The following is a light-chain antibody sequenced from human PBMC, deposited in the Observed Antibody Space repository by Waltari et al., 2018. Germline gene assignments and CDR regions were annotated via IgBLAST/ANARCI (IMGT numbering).Light chain of an antibody. V-gene: IGLV4-69*01. CDR3: QTGGHGTWV. CDR1: SGHSSNI. J-gene: IGLJ3*02. Sequence: QLVLTQSPSASASLGASVKLTCTLSSGHSSNIIAWHQQQPEKGPRYLMKVNSDGSHSKGDEIPARFSGSSSGAGRYLTISSRQSEDEADYYCQTGGHGTWVFGGGTKLTVL. CDR2: VNSDGSH.